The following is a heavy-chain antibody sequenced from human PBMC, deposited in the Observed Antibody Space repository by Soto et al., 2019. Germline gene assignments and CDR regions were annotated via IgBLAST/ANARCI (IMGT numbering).Heavy chain of an antibody. Sequence: EVQLVESGGGLIQPEGSLRLSCAASGFTVSSNYMSWVRQAPGTGLEWVSVIYSGGSTYYPYSVKGRFTISRDNSKNTLYLQMNSLRADDTAVYYCARDRADYGDYYYGMDGWGQVTTVIFSS. D-gene: IGHD4-17*01. CDR1: GFTVSSNY. CDR3: ARDRADYGDYYYGMDG. CDR2: IYSGGST. J-gene: IGHJ6*02. V-gene: IGHV3-53*01.